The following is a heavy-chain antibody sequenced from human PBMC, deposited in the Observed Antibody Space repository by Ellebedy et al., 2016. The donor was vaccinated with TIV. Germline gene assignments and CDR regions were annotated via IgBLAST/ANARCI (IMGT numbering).Heavy chain of an antibody. Sequence: ASVKVSCKASGYTFTSYYMYRVRQAPGQGLEWMGIINPSGGSSNYAQKFQGRVTMTRDTSTSTVYMELSSLRSEDTAVYYCARGDKYYYDSSGYYYTYWGQGTLVTVSS. J-gene: IGHJ4*02. CDR1: GYTFTSYY. CDR3: ARGDKYYYDSSGYYYTY. D-gene: IGHD3-22*01. CDR2: INPSGGSS. V-gene: IGHV1-46*01.